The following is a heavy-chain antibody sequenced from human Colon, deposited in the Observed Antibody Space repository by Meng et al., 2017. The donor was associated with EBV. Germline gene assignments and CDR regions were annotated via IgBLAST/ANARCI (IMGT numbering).Heavy chain of an antibody. J-gene: IGHJ4*02. Sequence: EVHLVEFGGGLVQPGGSLRLSCAASGFTFSSPALSWVRQAPGRGLEWVSTISGSGLSTYYADSVKGRFTISRDNSKNTLYLQMNSLRAEDTALYYCATALYWGQGTLVTVSS. CDR3: ATALY. CDR1: GFTFSSPA. D-gene: IGHD2-15*01. CDR2: ISGSGLST. V-gene: IGHV3-23*04.